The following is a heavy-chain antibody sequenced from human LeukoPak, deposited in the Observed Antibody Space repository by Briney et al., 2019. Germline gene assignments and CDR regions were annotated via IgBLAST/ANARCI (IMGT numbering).Heavy chain of an antibody. CDR1: GYTFTGYY. CDR2: INPNSGGA. CDR3: ATGQYYYMDV. V-gene: IGHV1-2*02. D-gene: IGHD1-1*01. Sequence: ASVKVSCKASGYTFTGYYMHWVRQAPGQGLEWVGWINPNSGGADSAAKFQGRVTMTGDTSTNTAYMELSRLKSDDTAVYYCATGQYYYMDVWGKGTTVTVSS. J-gene: IGHJ6*03.